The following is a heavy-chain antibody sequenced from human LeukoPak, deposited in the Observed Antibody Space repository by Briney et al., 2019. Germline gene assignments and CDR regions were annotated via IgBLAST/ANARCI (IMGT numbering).Heavy chain of an antibody. Sequence: GGSLRLSCAASGFTFDDYAMHWVRHAPGKGPEWVSLISGDGGSTYYADSVKGRFTISRDNSKNSLYLQMNSLRTEDTALYYCAKDISNYYDSSGYLDYWGQGTLVTVSS. D-gene: IGHD3-22*01. V-gene: IGHV3-43*02. CDR1: GFTFDDYA. J-gene: IGHJ4*02. CDR2: ISGDGGST. CDR3: AKDISNYYDSSGYLDY.